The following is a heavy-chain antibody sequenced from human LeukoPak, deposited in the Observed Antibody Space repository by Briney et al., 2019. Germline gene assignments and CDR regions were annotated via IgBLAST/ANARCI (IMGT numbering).Heavy chain of an antibody. V-gene: IGHV3-48*04. CDR2: ISSSSSTI. CDR1: GFTFSSYS. Sequence: PGGSRRLSCAASGFTFSSYSMNLVRQAPGKGLEWVSCISSSSSTIYYADSVKGRFTISRDNAKNSLYLQMNSLRAEDTAVHYCARDGYFWSGYWAGPAYYYYMDVWGKGTTVTVSS. J-gene: IGHJ6*03. CDR3: ARDGYFWSGYWAGPAYYYYMDV. D-gene: IGHD3-3*01.